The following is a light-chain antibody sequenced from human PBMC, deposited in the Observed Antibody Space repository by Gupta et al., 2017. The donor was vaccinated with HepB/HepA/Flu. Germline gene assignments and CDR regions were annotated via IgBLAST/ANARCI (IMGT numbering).Light chain of an antibody. CDR2: LGS. V-gene: IGKV2-28*01. CDR3: LEIFQNPPQT. Sequence: IVLTQSPLSLPVTPGEPASIPCRSSQSLLHSNGYNYLGWKMQKPWHAPQLLISLGSLRAAGATVRFSGPSCGKGCTLEIGIGETVDIRLHYCLEIFQNPPQTFAHPTKVEIK. J-gene: IGKJ1*01. CDR1: QSLLHSNGYNY.